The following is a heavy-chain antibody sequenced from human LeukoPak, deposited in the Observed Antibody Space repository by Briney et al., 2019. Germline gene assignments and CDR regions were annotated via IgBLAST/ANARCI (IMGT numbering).Heavy chain of an antibody. J-gene: IGHJ4*02. D-gene: IGHD2-2*01. CDR2: IYYSGST. V-gene: IGHV4-59*08. Sequence: PSETLSLTCTVSGGSISSYYWSWIRQPPGKGLEWIGYIYYSGSTNYNPSLKSRVTISVDTSKNQFSLKLSSVTAADTAVYYCARAPSWGFYYFDYWGQGTLVTVSS. CDR1: GGSISSYY. CDR3: ARAPSWGFYYFDY.